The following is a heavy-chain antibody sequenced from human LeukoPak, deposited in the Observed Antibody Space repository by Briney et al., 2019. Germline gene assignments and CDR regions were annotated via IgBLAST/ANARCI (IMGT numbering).Heavy chain of an antibody. CDR2: IYYSGTT. D-gene: IGHD3-10*01. CDR3: ARQISRSGRFNYYFDY. Sequence: SETLSLTCTVSGGSISSGSYYWGWLRQPPGKGLEWIGNIYYSGTTYHNPSLKSRVTISVDTSKNHFSLKLSSVTAADTAVYYCARQISRSGRFNYYFDYWGQGTLVTVSS. CDR1: GGSISSGSYY. J-gene: IGHJ4*02. V-gene: IGHV4-39*01.